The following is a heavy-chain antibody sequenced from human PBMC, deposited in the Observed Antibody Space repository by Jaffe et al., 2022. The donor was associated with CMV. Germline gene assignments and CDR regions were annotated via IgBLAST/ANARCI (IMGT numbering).Heavy chain of an antibody. CDR3: ARGTQQQLPANDL. CDR1: GFTFSNYS. J-gene: IGHJ5*02. CDR2: ISSGSSFT. Sequence: VQLVESGGGLVKPGGSLRLSCAASGFTFSNYSMNWVRQAPGKGLEWVSSISSGSSFTHYADSVEGRFTISRDDAKNSLYLQMNSLRAEDTAVYYCARGTQQQLPANDLWGQGILVTVSS. D-gene: IGHD6-13*01. V-gene: IGHV3-21*02.